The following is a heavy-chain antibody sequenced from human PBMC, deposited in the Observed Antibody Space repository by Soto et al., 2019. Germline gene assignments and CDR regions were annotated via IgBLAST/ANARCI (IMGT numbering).Heavy chain of an antibody. CDR2: INSTSTTT. J-gene: IGHJ4*02. CDR3: GRDLSQ. CDR1: GFPFSSYA. Sequence: DVQLVESGGGLVQPGGSLRLSCAASGFPFSSYAMHWVRQAPGKGLEWVSYINSTSTTTFHADSVKGRFTVSRDNAKTSVYLQLSGLSHEGTTVYYCGRDLSQWCQGTVVTVSS. V-gene: IGHV3-48*02.